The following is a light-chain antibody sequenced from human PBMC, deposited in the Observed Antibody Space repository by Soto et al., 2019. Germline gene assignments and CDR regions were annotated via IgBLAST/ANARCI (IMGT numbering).Light chain of an antibody. V-gene: IGKV3-20*01. CDR3: PQYGSSPRT. J-gene: IGKJ1*01. CDR2: GAS. CDR1: QSVSSSY. Sequence: EIVLTQSPGTLSLSPGERATLSCRASQSVSSSYLAWYQQKPGQAPRLLIYGASSRATGIPDRFSGSGSGTDFTLTISRLEPADVAVYYCPQYGSSPRTLGQWTSVDIK.